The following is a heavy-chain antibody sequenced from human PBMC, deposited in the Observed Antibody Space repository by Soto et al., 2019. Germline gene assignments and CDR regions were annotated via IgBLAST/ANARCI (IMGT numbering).Heavy chain of an antibody. CDR2: IYYSGGT. CDR1: GGSISSYY. Sequence: SETLSLTCTVSGGSISSYYWSWIRQPPGKGLEWIGNIYYSGGTIYNPSLKGRVTISVVTSRNQVSLKLSSVTAADTAVYFCARFYDNSRFDYWGQGTLVTVS. J-gene: IGHJ4*02. V-gene: IGHV4-59*08. D-gene: IGHD5-12*01. CDR3: ARFYDNSRFDY.